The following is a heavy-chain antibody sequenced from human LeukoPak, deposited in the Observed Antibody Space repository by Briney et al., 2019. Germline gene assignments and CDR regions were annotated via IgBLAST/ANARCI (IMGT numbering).Heavy chain of an antibody. CDR2: ISYDGSNK. Sequence: GGSLRLSCAASGFTFSNAWMTWVRQAPGKGLEWVAVISYDGSNKYYADSVKGRFTISRDNSKNTLYLQMNSLRAEDTAVYYCARGVYYMDVWGKGTTVTVSS. J-gene: IGHJ6*03. CDR1: GFTFSNAW. CDR3: ARGVYYMDV. V-gene: IGHV3-30-3*01.